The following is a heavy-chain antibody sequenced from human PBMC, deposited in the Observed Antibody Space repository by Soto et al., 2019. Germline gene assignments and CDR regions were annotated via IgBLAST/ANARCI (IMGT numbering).Heavy chain of an antibody. D-gene: IGHD1-26*01. V-gene: IGHV3-33*01. CDR3: ARAYSADYGMDV. J-gene: IGHJ6*02. CDR1: GFTFSSYG. Sequence: QVQLVESGGGVVQPGRSLRLSCAASGFTFSSYGMHWVRQAPGKGLEWVAVIWYDGSNKYYADSVKGRFTISRDNSKNKLYLQMNSLRAEDTAVYYCARAYSADYGMDVWGQGTTVTVSS. CDR2: IWYDGSNK.